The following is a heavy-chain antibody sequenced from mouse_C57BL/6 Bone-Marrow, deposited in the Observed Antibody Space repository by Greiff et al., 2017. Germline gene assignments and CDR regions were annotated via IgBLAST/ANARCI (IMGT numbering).Heavy chain of an antibody. CDR3: ARSSTFFYYFDY. Sequence: VQLKESGAELVKPGASVKMSCKASGYTFTTYPIEWMKQNHGKSLEWIGNFHPYNDDTKYNEKFKGKDTLTVEKSSNTVYLELSRLTSDDSAVYYCARSSTFFYYFDYWGQGTTLTVSS. D-gene: IGHD5-1*01. V-gene: IGHV1-47*01. J-gene: IGHJ2*01. CDR2: FHPYNDDT. CDR1: GYTFTTYP.